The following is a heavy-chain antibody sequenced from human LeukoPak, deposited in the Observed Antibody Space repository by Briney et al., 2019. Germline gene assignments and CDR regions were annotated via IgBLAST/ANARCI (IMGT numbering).Heavy chain of an antibody. Sequence: GESLKISCKGSGYSFTSYWIAWVRQMPGKGLEWMGIIYPGDSDTRYSPSFQGQVTISADKSISTAYLQWSSLKASDTAIYYCATTPYYSASGSYYYYWGQGTLVTVSS. J-gene: IGHJ4*02. CDR3: ATTPYYSASGSYYYY. V-gene: IGHV5-51*01. CDR2: IYPGDSDT. D-gene: IGHD3-10*01. CDR1: GYSFTSYW.